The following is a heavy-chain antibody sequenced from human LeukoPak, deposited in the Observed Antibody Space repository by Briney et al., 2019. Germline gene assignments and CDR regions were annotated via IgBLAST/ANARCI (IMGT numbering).Heavy chain of an antibody. CDR2: ITGSDIRT. J-gene: IGHJ6*02. CDR1: GFTFSTNA. CDR3: TKLGLLAYCGGDCRGMDV. V-gene: IGHV3-23*01. D-gene: IGHD2-21*02. Sequence: GGSLRLSCAASGFTFSTNAMSWVRQAPGKGLEWVSGITGSDIRTYNADSAKGRFTISRDNSRSTLYLQMNSLRVEDTAVYYCTKLGLLAYCGGDCRGMDVWGQGTTVTVSS.